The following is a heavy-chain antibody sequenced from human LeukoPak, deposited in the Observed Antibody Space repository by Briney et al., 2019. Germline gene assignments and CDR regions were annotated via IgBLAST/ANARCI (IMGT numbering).Heavy chain of an antibody. CDR3: AKTLEYCNSTRCYDPEFYGMDV. CDR2: VSPNSGGT. D-gene: IGHD2-2*01. CDR1: GYTFSDYY. V-gene: IGHV1-2*04. J-gene: IGHJ6*02. Sequence: ASVKVSCKASGYTFSDYYIHWVRQAPGQGLEWMGWVSPNSGGTNYAQKFQDWVTMTRDTSITTAYLELSRLKSDDTAVYYCAKTLEYCNSTRCYDPEFYGMDVWGQGTTVTVSS.